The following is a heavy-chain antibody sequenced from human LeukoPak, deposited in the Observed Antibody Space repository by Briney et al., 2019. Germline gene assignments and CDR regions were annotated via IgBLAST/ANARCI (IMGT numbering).Heavy chain of an antibody. CDR1: GLTFSDYS. CDR3: TTYSSRWFYFDY. V-gene: IGHV3-15*01. Sequence: GGSLRLSCAASGLTFSDYSMTWVRQAPGKGLEWVGRIKSNTDGGTVEYASPVKARFTISRDDSKNTLYLQMTSLKTEDTAMYYCTTYSSRWFYFDYWGQGSLVTVSS. CDR2: IKSNTDGGTV. J-gene: IGHJ4*02. D-gene: IGHD6-13*01.